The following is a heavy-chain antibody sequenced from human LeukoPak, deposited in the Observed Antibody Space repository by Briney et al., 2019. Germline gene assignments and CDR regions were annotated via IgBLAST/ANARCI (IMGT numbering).Heavy chain of an antibody. Sequence: GGSVKLSCAASGFTFSGSAMHWVRQASGKGLEWVGRIRSKANSFATAYAASVKGRFTISRDDSKNTAYLQMNSLKTEDTAVYYCTRPFMVRGVDNWFDPWGQGTLVTVSS. J-gene: IGHJ5*02. CDR2: IRSKANSFAT. CDR3: TRPFMVRGVDNWFDP. V-gene: IGHV3-73*01. CDR1: GFTFSGSA. D-gene: IGHD3-10*01.